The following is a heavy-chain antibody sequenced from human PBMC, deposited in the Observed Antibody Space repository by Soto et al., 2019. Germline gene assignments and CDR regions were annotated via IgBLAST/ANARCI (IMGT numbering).Heavy chain of an antibody. J-gene: IGHJ4*02. V-gene: IGHV3-11*01. CDR2: ISSSGSTI. CDR1: GFTFSDYY. CDR3: ARDYCSSTSCDDY. D-gene: IGHD2-2*01. Sequence: GGSLRLSCAASGFTFSDYYMSWIRQAPGKGLEWVSYISSSGSTIYYADSVKGRFTISRDNAKNSLYLQMNSLRAEDTAVYYCARDYCSSTSCDDYWGQGTLVTVSS.